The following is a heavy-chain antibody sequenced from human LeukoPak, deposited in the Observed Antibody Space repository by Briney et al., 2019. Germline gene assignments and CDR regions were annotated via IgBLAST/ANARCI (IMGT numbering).Heavy chain of an antibody. CDR1: GFIFNSYT. V-gene: IGHV3-21*01. CDR3: ARDWHSSSYDY. Sequence: PGRSLRLSCAASGFIFNSYTMNWVRQSPGKGLEWVSSITSSSSYIYYADSVKGRFTISRDNAKNSLYLLMNSLRAEDTAVYYCARDWHSSSYDYWGQGTLVTVSS. D-gene: IGHD6-13*01. J-gene: IGHJ4*02. CDR2: ITSSSSYI.